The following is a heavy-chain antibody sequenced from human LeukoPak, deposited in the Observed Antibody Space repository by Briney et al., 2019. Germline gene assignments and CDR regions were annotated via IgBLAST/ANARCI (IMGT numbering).Heavy chain of an antibody. J-gene: IGHJ4*02. D-gene: IGHD1-26*01. Sequence: GSSVKVSCKASGYTFTSYGISWVRQAPGQGLEWMGWISAYNGNTNYAQKFQGRVTMTRDTSISTAYMELSSLRPDDTAVYYCAADTLYSGSWGQGTLVTVSS. CDR3: AADTLYSGS. CDR1: GYTFTSYG. CDR2: ISAYNGNT. V-gene: IGHV1-18*01.